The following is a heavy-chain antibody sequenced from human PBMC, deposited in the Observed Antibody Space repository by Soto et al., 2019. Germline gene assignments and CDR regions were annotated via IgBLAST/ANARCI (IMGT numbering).Heavy chain of an antibody. CDR3: ARGDSTDCSNGVCSFFYNHDMDV. V-gene: IGHV1-2*04. CDR1: GGTFSSYA. CDR2: INPKSGGT. D-gene: IGHD2-8*01. Sequence: ASVKVSCKASGGTFSSYAISWVRQAPGQGLEWLGRINPKSGGTSTAQKFQGWVTMTTDTSISTASMELTRLTSDDTAIYYCARGDSTDCSNGVCSFFYNHDMDVWGQGTTVTVSS. J-gene: IGHJ6*02.